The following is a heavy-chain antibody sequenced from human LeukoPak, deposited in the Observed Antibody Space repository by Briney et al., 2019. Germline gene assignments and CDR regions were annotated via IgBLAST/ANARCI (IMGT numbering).Heavy chain of an antibody. Sequence: KSSETLSLTCTVSGGSISSYYWNWIRQPAGKGLEWIGRIYSSGSTNYNPSLKSRVTMSVDTSKNQISLKLSSVTAADTAVYYCARGSYYYYYMDVWGSGTTVTISS. J-gene: IGHJ6*03. CDR2: IYSSGST. CDR1: GGSISSYY. CDR3: ARGSYYYYYMDV. V-gene: IGHV4-4*07.